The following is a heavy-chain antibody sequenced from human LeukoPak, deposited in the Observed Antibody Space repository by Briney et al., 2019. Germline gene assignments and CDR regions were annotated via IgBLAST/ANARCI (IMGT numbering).Heavy chain of an antibody. J-gene: IGHJ5*02. CDR3: ARGSISLA. CDR2: IDGPSSYI. D-gene: IGHD3-3*01. Sequence: GGSLRLSCAASGFTFSSYTMNWVRQAPGKGLEWVSSIDGPSSYIYYADSLKGRFTISRDNAKNSLLLQINSLRTEDTAVYYCARGSISLAWGEGTLVTVSS. V-gene: IGHV3-21*01. CDR1: GFTFSSYT.